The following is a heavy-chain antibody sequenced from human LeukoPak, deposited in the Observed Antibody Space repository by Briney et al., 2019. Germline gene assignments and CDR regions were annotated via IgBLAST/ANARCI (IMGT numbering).Heavy chain of an antibody. Sequence: PSETLSLTCTVSGGSISSGGYYWSWIRQHQGKGLEWIGYIYYSGGTYYNPSLKSRVTISVDTSKNQFSLKLSSVTAADTAVYYCARDASGSYGYYFDYWGQGTLVTVSS. CDR3: ARDASGSYGYYFDY. CDR1: GGSISSGGYY. D-gene: IGHD1-26*01. J-gene: IGHJ4*02. V-gene: IGHV4-31*03. CDR2: IYYSGGT.